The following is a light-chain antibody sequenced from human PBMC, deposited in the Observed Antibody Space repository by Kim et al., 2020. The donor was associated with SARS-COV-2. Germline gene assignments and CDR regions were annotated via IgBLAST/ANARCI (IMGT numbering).Light chain of an antibody. J-gene: IGKJ5*01. V-gene: IGKV3-11*01. CDR3: QQRSNWPFT. CDR1: QSVRSY. Sequence: LSPGERAPLSCRASQSVRSYLAWYQQKPGQAPRLLIYDASNRATGIPARFSGSGSGTDFTLIISSLEPEDFAVYYCQQRSNWPFTFGQGTRLEIK. CDR2: DAS.